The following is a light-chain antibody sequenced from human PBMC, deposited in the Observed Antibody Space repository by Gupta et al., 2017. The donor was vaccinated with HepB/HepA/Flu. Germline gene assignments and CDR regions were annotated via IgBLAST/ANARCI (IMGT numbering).Light chain of an antibody. CDR3: LQDASSPHT. Sequence: EILLTQSPDTLSLSPGERATLSCRASQSVSSSYLAWYQQKPGQAPRLLIYGASARATGIPDRIRGSGSGADFTLTISRLEPEDIAVYYCLQDASSPHTLGQGTKMEIK. CDR1: QSVSSSY. J-gene: IGKJ2*01. CDR2: GAS. V-gene: IGKV3-20*01.